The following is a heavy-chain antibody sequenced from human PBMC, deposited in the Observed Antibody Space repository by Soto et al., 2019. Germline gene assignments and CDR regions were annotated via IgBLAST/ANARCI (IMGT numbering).Heavy chain of an antibody. CDR1: GDVFRSYG. CDR2: IIPISGTT. D-gene: IGHD2-8*01. J-gene: IGHJ6*02. V-gene: IGHV1-69*13. CDR3: ARVRCFNGLCHTADYGMDV. Sequence: SVKVSCKASGDVFRSYGINWVRQAPGQGLEWMGGIIPISGTTNYAQKFQGRVAITADESTDTVYMELSRLRSEDTAVYFCARVRCFNGLCHTADYGMDVWGQGTTVTSP.